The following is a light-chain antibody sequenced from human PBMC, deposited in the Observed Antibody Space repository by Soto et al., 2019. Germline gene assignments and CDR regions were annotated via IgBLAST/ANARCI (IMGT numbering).Light chain of an antibody. CDR2: DAS. V-gene: IGKV1-33*01. J-gene: IGKJ5*01. Sequence: DFQMTQSPSYLSASVGDRVTITSQASQDISNYLNWYQQKPGKAPKLLIYDASNLETGVPSRFSGSGSGTDFTFTISSLQPEDIATYYCQQYDNLPITFGQGTRLEIK. CDR1: QDISNY. CDR3: QQYDNLPIT.